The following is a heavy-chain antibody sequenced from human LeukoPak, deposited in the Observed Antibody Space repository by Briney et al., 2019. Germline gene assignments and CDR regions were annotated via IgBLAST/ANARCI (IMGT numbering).Heavy chain of an antibody. V-gene: IGHV1-69*06. Sequence: SVKVSCKASGGTFSSYAISWVRQAPGQGLEWMGGIIPIFGTANYAQKFQGRVTITADKSTSTAYMELSSLRSEDTAVYYCARDSFSMVRGMDVWGQGTTVTVSS. D-gene: IGHD3-10*01. J-gene: IGHJ6*02. CDR3: ARDSFSMVRGMDV. CDR2: IIPIFGTA. CDR1: GGTFSSYA.